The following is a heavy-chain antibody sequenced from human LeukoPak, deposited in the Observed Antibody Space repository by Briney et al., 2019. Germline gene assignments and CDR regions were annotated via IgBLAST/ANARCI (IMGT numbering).Heavy chain of an antibody. V-gene: IGHV1-69*04. D-gene: IGHD1-26*01. CDR2: IIPILGIA. CDR3: ARSALLQTVDNWFDP. J-gene: IGHJ5*02. Sequence: SVKVSCTSSGGTFSSYAISWVRPAPGQGLEWMGRIIPILGIANYAQKFQGRVTITADKSTSTAYMELSSLRSEDTAVYYCARSALLQTVDNWFDPWGQGTLVTVSS. CDR1: GGTFSSYA.